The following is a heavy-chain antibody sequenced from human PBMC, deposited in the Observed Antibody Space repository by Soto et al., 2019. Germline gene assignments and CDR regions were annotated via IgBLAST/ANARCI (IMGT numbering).Heavy chain of an antibody. CDR3: ARPPRGSMLRGVTYDY. V-gene: IGHV1-2*02. J-gene: IGHJ4*02. D-gene: IGHD3-10*01. Sequence: QVQLVQSGAEVKKPGASVKVSCKASGYTFTGYYMHWVRQAPGQGLEWMGWINPNSGGTNYAQKFQGRVTMTRDTSISTAYMELSRLRSDDTAVYYCARPPRGSMLRGVTYDYWGQGTLVTVSS. CDR1: GYTFTGYY. CDR2: INPNSGGT.